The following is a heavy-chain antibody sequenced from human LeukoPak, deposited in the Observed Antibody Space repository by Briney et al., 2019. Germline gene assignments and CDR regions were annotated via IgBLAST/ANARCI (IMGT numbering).Heavy chain of an antibody. J-gene: IGHJ5*02. CDR2: INTYNGDT. CDR3: AREWWGYDVLTGDNWFDP. Sequence: ASVKVSCKASGYPFTTYGINWVRQAPGQGLEWMGWINTYNGDTNYAQKFQGRVTMTTDTSTSTVYIELRSLTSDDTAAYYCAREWWGYDVLTGDNWFDPWGQGTLVTVSS. CDR1: GYPFTTYG. D-gene: IGHD3-9*01. V-gene: IGHV1-18*01.